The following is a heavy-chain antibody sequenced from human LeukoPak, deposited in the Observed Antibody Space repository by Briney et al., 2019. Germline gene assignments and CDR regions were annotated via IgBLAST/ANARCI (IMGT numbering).Heavy chain of an antibody. Sequence: ASVKVSCKASGYTFTSYYMHCVRQAPVQGLEWMGIINPSGGSTSYAQKFQGRVTMTRDMSTSTVYMELSSLRSEDTAVYYCARDYTHADYGTDYYYYHYMDVWGKGTTVTVSS. CDR1: GYTFTSYY. CDR3: ARDYTHADYGTDYYYYHYMDV. CDR2: INPSGGST. D-gene: IGHD4-17*01. V-gene: IGHV1-46*01. J-gene: IGHJ6*03.